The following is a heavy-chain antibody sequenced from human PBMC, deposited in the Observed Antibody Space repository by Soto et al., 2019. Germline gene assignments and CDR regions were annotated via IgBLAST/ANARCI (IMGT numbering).Heavy chain of an antibody. D-gene: IGHD4-17*01. CDR2: INPNSGGT. Sequence: GASVKVSGKASGYTFTDYYIHWVRQAPGQGLQWMGWINPNSGGTNYAQTFQGRVSMTRDTSISTVHIHLSNLRSDDTAVYYCATTTVHFAPPAYLDSWGQGTLVTVSS. CDR1: GYTFTDYY. CDR3: ATTTVHFAPPAYLDS. V-gene: IGHV1-2*02. J-gene: IGHJ4*02.